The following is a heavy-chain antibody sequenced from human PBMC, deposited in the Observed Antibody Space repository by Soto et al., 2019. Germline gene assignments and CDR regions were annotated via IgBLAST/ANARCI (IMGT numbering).Heavy chain of an antibody. Sequence: ASVKVSCKASGYTFTSYDINWVRRATGQGLEWMGWMNPNSGNTGYAQKFQGRVTMTRNTSISTAYMELSSLRSEDTAVYYCARGLRFLEWLVYWGQGTLVTVSS. CDR3: ARGLRFLEWLVY. V-gene: IGHV1-8*01. CDR1: GYTFTSYD. D-gene: IGHD3-3*01. J-gene: IGHJ4*02. CDR2: MNPNSGNT.